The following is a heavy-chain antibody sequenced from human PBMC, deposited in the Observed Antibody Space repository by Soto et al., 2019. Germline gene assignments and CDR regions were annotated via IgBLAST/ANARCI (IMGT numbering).Heavy chain of an antibody. CDR2: IIPIFGTA. J-gene: IGHJ4*02. CDR3: ARASDYYDSSGYYSPAAPDY. V-gene: IGHV1-69*13. Sequence: SVKVSSKASGGTFSSYAISWVLQAPGQGLEWMGGIIPIFGTANYAQKFQGRVTITADESTSTAYMELSSLRSEDTAVYYCARASDYYDSSGYYSPAAPDYWGQGTLVTVSS. D-gene: IGHD3-22*01. CDR1: GGTFSSYA.